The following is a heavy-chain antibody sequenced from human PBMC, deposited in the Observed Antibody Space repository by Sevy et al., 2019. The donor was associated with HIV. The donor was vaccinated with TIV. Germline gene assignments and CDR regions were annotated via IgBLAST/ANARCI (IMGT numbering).Heavy chain of an antibody. D-gene: IGHD1-26*01. CDR1: TFTFKTYS. CDR2: ISSSSNYI. J-gene: IGHJ6*02. V-gene: IGHV3-21*01. CDR3: ARDGGATDYGLDV. Sequence: GGSLRLSCAASTFTFKTYSFNWVRQAPGKGLECVSSISSSSNYIYYADSVKGRFTISRDNAKNSLYLQMNSLRVEDTAVYYCARDGGATDYGLDVWGQGTTVTVSS.